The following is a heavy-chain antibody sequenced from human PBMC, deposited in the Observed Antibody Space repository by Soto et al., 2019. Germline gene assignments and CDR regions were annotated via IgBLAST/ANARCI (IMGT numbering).Heavy chain of an antibody. CDR1: GFTFSSYS. V-gene: IGHV3-48*02. D-gene: IGHD3-10*01. CDR3: ARADGRITMVRGEYYYGMDV. CDR2: ISSSSSTI. J-gene: IGHJ6*02. Sequence: GGSLRLSCAASGFTFSSYSMNWVRQAPGKGLEWVSYISSSSSTIYYADSVKGRFTISRDNAKNSLYLQMTSLRDEETAVYYWARADGRITMVRGEYYYGMDVWGQGTTVTVSS.